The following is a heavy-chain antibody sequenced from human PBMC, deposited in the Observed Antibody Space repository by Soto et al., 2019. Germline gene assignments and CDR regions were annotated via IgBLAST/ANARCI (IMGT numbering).Heavy chain of an antibody. CDR3: GRDAGRRFDY. D-gene: IGHD6-13*01. V-gene: IGHV3-7*01. CDR1: GFTFSSYW. J-gene: IGHJ4*02. Sequence: EVQLVESGGGLVQPGGSLRLSCAASGFTFSSYWMTWARQAPGKGLEWVASMNRDGSGKRYVDSVQGRFTISRDNAKNSMFLPMNSLSPDDTAVYYCGRDAGRRFDYWGQGSLVTVSS. CDR2: MNRDGSGK.